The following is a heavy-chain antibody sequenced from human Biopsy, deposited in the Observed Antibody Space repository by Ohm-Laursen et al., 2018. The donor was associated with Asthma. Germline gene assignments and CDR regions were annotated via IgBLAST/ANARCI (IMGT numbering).Heavy chain of an antibody. D-gene: IGHD4-17*01. CDR1: GYSLTDLS. Sequence: GSSVKVSCKFSGYSLTDLSMHWVRQAPGQGLERMGGHDHEEGGTVNARRFQGRVTMTEDTSTDTAYMELSSLSSDDTAVYYCASDFPKDYVRYNFQFWGQGTLVTVSS. V-gene: IGHV1-24*01. J-gene: IGHJ4*02. CDR2: HDHEEGGT. CDR3: ASDFPKDYVRYNFQF.